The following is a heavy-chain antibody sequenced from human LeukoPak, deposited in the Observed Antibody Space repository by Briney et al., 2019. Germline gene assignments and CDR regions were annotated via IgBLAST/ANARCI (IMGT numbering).Heavy chain of an antibody. J-gene: IGHJ4*02. D-gene: IGHD1-26*01. Sequence: GGSLRLSCAASGFAFSSFAMSWIRQAPGKGLEWVSSISGSGGSTYYADSVKGRFTISRDGSKNTLYVQMNSLRAEDAAVYYCAKGVGTNKGGYYFDYWGQGTPVTVSS. CDR2: ISGSGGST. CDR3: AKGVGTNKGGYYFDY. CDR1: GFAFSSFA. V-gene: IGHV3-23*01.